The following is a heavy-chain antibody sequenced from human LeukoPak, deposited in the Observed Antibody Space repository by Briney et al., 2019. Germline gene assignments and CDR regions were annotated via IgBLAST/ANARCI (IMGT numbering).Heavy chain of an antibody. Sequence: SSETLSLTFTASGGSISSYYWSWIRQPPGKGLEWIRYIYYSGSTNYNPSLKSRVTISVDTSKNQFSLKLSSVTAADTAVYYCARGVHEWELLRGYYYYYMDVWGKGTTVTVSS. CDR2: IYYSGST. J-gene: IGHJ6*03. D-gene: IGHD1-26*01. CDR1: GGSISSYY. CDR3: ARGVHEWELLRGYYYYYMDV. V-gene: IGHV4-59*01.